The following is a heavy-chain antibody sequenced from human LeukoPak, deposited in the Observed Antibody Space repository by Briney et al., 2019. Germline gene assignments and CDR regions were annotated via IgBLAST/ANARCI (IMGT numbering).Heavy chain of an antibody. D-gene: IGHD5-12*01. Sequence: PSETLSLTCTVSGGSIRSYYYNWIRQTPVKGLEWIGYIYHDVATSYNPSLKSRVTMSVDTSQNQFSLTLISATAADTAVYYCARAQVASRIRLEHWGQGILVTVSS. V-gene: IGHV4-59*01. CDR1: GGSIRSYY. CDR3: ARAQVASRIRLEH. CDR2: IYHDVAT. J-gene: IGHJ1*01.